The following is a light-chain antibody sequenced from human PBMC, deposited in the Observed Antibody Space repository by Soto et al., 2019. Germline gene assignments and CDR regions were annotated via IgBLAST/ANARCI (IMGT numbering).Light chain of an antibody. CDR1: SSNIGACYD. V-gene: IGLV1-40*01. CDR3: QSYGSSLSGYVV. CDR2: GNS. J-gene: IGLJ2*01. Sequence: QSVLTQPPSVSGAPGQRVTISCTGSSSNIGACYDVHWYQQLPGTAPKLLIYGNSNRPSGVPDRFSGSKSGTSASLAITGLQSEDEADYYCQSYGSSLSGYVVFGGGTQLPVL.